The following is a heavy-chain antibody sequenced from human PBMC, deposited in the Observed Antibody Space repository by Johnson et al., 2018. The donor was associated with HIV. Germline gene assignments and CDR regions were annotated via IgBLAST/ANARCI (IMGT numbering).Heavy chain of an antibody. J-gene: IGHJ3*02. CDR3: ARLPSGYSRDAFDI. CDR2: IDTAGDT. D-gene: IGHD5-18*01. V-gene: IGHV3-13*01. Sequence: VQLVESGGGLVQPGGSLRLSCAASGFTFSSYDMHWVRQTTGKGLEWVSVIDTAGDTYYADSVRGRLTISRDNSKNTLYLQMHSLRAEDTAFYYCARLPSGYSRDAFDIWGQGTMVTVSS. CDR1: GFTFSSYD.